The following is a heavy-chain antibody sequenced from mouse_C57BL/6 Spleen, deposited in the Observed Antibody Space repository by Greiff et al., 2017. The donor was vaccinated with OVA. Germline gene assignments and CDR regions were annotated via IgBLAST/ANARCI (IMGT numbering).Heavy chain of an antibody. Sequence: DVKLVESGGDLVKPGGSLKLSCAASGFTFSSYGMSWVRQTPDKRLEWVATISSGGSYTYYPDSVKGRFTISRDNAKNTLYLQMSSLKSEDTAMYYCARQGDSIYFDYWGQGTTLTVSS. CDR1: GFTFSSYG. J-gene: IGHJ2*01. CDR2: ISSGGSYT. D-gene: IGHD2-10*02. CDR3: ARQGDSIYFDY. V-gene: IGHV5-6*02.